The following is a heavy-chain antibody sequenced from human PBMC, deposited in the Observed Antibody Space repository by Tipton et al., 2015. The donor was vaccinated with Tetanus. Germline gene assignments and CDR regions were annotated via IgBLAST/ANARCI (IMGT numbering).Heavy chain of an antibody. CDR2: VYYNGNT. Sequence: GLVKPSETLSLTCTVSGGSISSGTFYWDWIRQPPGKGLEWIGNVYYNGNTLQNPSLKGRVTLSLDKSKNQFSLKLTSVTAADTAVYYCARTADNWFDPWGQGTLVTVSS. CDR3: ARTADNWFDP. J-gene: IGHJ5*02. V-gene: IGHV4-39*01. CDR1: GGSISSGTFY. D-gene: IGHD2-21*02.